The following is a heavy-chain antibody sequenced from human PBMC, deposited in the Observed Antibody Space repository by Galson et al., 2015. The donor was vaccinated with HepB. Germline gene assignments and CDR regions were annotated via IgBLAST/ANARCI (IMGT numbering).Heavy chain of an antibody. V-gene: IGHV3-21*01. CDR2: TIGRGRNKI. CDR1: GFTLSDYS. CDR3: TRSDIAFDL. Sequence: SLRLSCAASGFTLSDYSMNWVRQAPGKGLEWVASTIGRGRNKIYYADSVMGRFTVSRDNGKSSLYLQMSSLRVEDTAVYYCTRSDIAFDLWGQGTLVAVSP. J-gene: IGHJ5*02. D-gene: IGHD2-15*01.